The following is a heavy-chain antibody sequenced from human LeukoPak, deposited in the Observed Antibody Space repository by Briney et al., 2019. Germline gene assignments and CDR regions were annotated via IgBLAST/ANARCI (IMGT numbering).Heavy chain of an antibody. Sequence: PSETLSLTCAVYAVSFTGYYWGWIRQPPGKGLEWIGEINHSGSTNYNPSLKSRVTISVDTSKNQFSLNLSSVTAADTAVYYCARGDYGEDYWGQGTLVTVSS. CDR2: INHSGST. D-gene: IGHD4-17*01. J-gene: IGHJ4*02. CDR3: ARGDYGEDY. CDR1: AVSFTGYY. V-gene: IGHV4-34*01.